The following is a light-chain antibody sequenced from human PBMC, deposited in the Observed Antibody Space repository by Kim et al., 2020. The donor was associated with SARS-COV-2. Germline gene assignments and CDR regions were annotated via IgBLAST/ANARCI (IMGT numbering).Light chain of an antibody. V-gene: IGLV3-19*01. J-gene: IGLJ2*01. CDR3: NSRDNSGNHLV. CDR1: SLRSYY. Sequence: SSELPQDPAVSVALGQTVRITCQGDSLRSYYASWYQQKPGQAPILVIYGKNNRPSGIPDRFSVSSSGNTASLTITGAQAEDEADYYCNSRDNSGNHLVFG. CDR2: GKN.